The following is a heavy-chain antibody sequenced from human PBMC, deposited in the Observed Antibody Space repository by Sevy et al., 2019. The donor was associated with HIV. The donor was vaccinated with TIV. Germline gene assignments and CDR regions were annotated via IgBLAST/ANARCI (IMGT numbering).Heavy chain of an antibody. J-gene: IGHJ3*02. V-gene: IGHV3-21*01. Sequence: GGSLRLSCAASGFTFSSYSMNWVRQAPGKGLEWVSSISSSSSYIYYADSVKGRFTISRDNAKNSLYLQMNSLRAEDTAVYYCALSGSGSYSYEAFDIWGQGTMVTVSS. CDR3: ALSGSGSYSYEAFDI. CDR1: GFTFSSYS. D-gene: IGHD1-26*01. CDR2: ISSSSSYI.